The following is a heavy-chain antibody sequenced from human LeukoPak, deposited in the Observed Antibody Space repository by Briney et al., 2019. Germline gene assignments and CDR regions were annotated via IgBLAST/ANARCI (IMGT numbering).Heavy chain of an antibody. J-gene: IGHJ5*02. D-gene: IGHD5-18*01. Sequence: PGGSLRLSCAASGFIFGNYAMSWVRHAPGKGLEWVSGSGSGGGTYYANSVKGRFTISRDNSKNTLYLQMNSLRAEDTAIYYCAKAHSVSAPGCFDPWGQGTLVTVSS. V-gene: IGHV3-23*01. CDR2: SGSGGGT. CDR3: AKAHSVSAPGCFDP. CDR1: GFIFGNYA.